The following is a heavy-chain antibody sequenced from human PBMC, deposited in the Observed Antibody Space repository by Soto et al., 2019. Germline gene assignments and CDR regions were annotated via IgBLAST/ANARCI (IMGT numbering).Heavy chain of an antibody. CDR2: ISGSGGST. V-gene: IGHV3-23*01. D-gene: IGHD5-18*01. J-gene: IGHJ5*02. Sequence: GGSLRLSCAASGITLSSYAMSWVRQAPGKGLEWVSAISGSGGSTYYADSVKGRFTISRDNSKNTLYLQMNSLRAEDTAVYYCAKMGGYSYGSADDWFDPWGQGTLVTVSS. CDR3: AKMGGYSYGSADDWFDP. CDR1: GITLSSYA.